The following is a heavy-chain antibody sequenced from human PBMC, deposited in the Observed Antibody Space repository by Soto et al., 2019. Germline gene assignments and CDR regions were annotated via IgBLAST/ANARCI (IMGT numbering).Heavy chain of an antibody. Sequence: QLQLQESGPGLVKPSETLSLTCTVSGGSITSSSYYWGWIRQAPGGGLEWIGTIYYRGLTYYNPSLKSRVTISADTSKNQFSLNLRSVTAADTAVYYCASPVGAYYTFDFWSQGTLVTVSS. J-gene: IGHJ4*02. D-gene: IGHD1-26*01. CDR2: IYYRGLT. V-gene: IGHV4-39*01. CDR1: GGSITSSSYY. CDR3: ASPVGAYYTFDF.